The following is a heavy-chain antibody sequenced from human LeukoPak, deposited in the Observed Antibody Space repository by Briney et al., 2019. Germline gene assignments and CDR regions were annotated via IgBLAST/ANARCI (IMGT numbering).Heavy chain of an antibody. CDR3: ARASGYYYGSESFLFDP. J-gene: IGHJ5*02. Sequence: PGGSLRLSCAASGFTFSSYSMNWVRQAPGKGLEWVSYISSSSSTIYYADSVKGRFTISRDNAKNSLYLQMNSLRAEDTAVYYCARASGYYYGSESFLFDPWGQGTLVTVSS. V-gene: IGHV3-48*01. D-gene: IGHD3-10*01. CDR1: GFTFSSYS. CDR2: ISSSSSTI.